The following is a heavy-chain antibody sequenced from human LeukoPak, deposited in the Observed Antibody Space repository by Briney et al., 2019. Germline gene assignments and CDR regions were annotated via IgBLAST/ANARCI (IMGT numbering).Heavy chain of an antibody. V-gene: IGHV4-61*10. CDR2: IYYSGST. CDR3: ARAYYYYGMDV. Sequence: KTSETLSLTCTVSGGSVNSASHYWNWIRQPAGKGLEWIGYIYYSGSTYYNPSLKSRVTISVDTSKNQFSLKLSSVTAADTAVYYCARAYYYYGMDVWGQGTTVTVSS. CDR1: GGSVNSASHY. J-gene: IGHJ6*02.